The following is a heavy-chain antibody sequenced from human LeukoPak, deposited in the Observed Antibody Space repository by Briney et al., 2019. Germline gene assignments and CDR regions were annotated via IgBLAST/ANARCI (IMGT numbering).Heavy chain of an antibody. CDR1: GSTFDDYT. V-gene: IGHV3-43*01. CDR3: AKDTWSGYSYSDH. J-gene: IGHJ4*02. D-gene: IGHD3-3*01. Sequence: GVSLRLSCAASGSTFDDYTMHWVRRAPGRGLEGGSLISWDGGSTLCSDYVKGRFHNSRDNSENSLYLQMNSLRTEDTALYYCAKDTWSGYSYSDHWGQGTMVTVYS. CDR2: ISWDGGST.